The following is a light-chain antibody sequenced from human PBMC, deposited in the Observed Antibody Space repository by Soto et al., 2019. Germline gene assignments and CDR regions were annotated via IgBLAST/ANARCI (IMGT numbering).Light chain of an antibody. CDR2: AAS. V-gene: IGKV1-39*01. J-gene: IGKJ5*01. Sequence: DIQMTQSPSSLSASAGDRFTMTCLSSQSISSHLNWYQQKPGKAPKVLIYAASSLERGVPSRFSGSGFGTDFTLTISSLQPEDFGTYYCQQSLSIPITFGQGTRLEIK. CDR3: QQSLSIPIT. CDR1: QSISSH.